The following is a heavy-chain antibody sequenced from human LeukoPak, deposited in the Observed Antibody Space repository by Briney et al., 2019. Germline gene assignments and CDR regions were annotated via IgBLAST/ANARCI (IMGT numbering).Heavy chain of an antibody. Sequence: GGSLRLSCAASGFTFNIYNMNWVRQAPGKGLEWFSAISGSGGSTYYADSVKGRFTISRDNSKNTLYLQMNSLRAEDTAVYYCATGTTVFDYWGQGTLVTVSS. D-gene: IGHD4-17*01. V-gene: IGHV3-23*01. J-gene: IGHJ4*02. CDR2: ISGSGGST. CDR1: GFTFNIYN. CDR3: ATGTTVFDY.